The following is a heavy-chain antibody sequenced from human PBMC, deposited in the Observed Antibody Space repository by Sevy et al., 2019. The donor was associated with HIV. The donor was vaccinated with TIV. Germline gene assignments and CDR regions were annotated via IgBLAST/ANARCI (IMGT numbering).Heavy chain of an antibody. J-gene: IGHJ5*02. D-gene: IGHD3-3*01. Sequence: SETLSLTCTVSGGSISSYYWSWIRQPPGKGLEWIGYIYYSGSTNYNPSLKSRVTISVDTSKNQFSLQLSSVTAADTAVYYCARGVPYYDFWSGYYSGIGWFDPWGQGTLVTVSS. CDR2: IYYSGST. V-gene: IGHV4-59*01. CDR3: ARGVPYYDFWSGYYSGIGWFDP. CDR1: GGSISSYY.